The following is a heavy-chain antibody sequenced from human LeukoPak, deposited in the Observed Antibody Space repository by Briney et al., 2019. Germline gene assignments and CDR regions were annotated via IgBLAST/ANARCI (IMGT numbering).Heavy chain of an antibody. CDR2: VSYDGNIQ. D-gene: IGHD3-10*01. J-gene: IGHJ3*01. Sequence: GGSLRLSCAASGFTFRTYAMHWVRQAPGKGLEWVAVVSYDGNIQDYTDSVKGRFFISRDDSKTTMYLQMNSLRVDDTALYFCARGPDPVVRGPRRVFDLGAQGTMVTVSS. CDR3: ARGPDPVVRGPRRVFDL. CDR1: GFTFRTYA. V-gene: IGHV3-30-3*01.